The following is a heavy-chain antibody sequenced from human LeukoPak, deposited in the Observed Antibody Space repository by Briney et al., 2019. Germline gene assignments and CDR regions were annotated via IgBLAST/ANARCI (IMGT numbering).Heavy chain of an antibody. CDR2: INRKGDRT. V-gene: IGHV3-20*04. Sequence: GGSLRLSCAASGFTFGDYGMSWVRQAPGKGLDWVSGINRKGDRTNYADSVKGRFTISRDNAKNSLYLQMNSLRAEDTALYYCVRSSTDADWGQGTLVTVSS. CDR1: GFTFGDYG. CDR3: VRSSTDAD. J-gene: IGHJ4*01. D-gene: IGHD4-17*01.